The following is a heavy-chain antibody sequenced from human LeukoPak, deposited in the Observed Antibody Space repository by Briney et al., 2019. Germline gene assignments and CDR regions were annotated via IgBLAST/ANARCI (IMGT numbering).Heavy chain of an antibody. J-gene: IGHJ4*02. D-gene: IGHD3-10*01. CDR1: GFTVSSIY. CDR3: ARDSTYYYGSGSSGPHYFDY. V-gene: IGHV3-66*01. Sequence: PGGSLRLSCTASGFTVSSIYMSWVRQAPGKGLEWVSVIYNDGSPYYADSVRDRFTISRDNSKNTVDLQLNRLRAEDTAVYYCARDSTYYYGSGSSGPHYFDYWGQGTLVTVSS. CDR2: IYNDGSP.